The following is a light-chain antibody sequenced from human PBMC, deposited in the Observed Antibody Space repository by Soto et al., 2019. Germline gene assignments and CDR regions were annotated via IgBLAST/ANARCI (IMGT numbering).Light chain of an antibody. CDR3: AAWDDSLNGVV. J-gene: IGLJ2*01. Sequence: QSVLTQPPSASGTPGQRVTISCSGSSSNIGSNTVNWYQQLPGTAPKLLIYSNNQRPSGVPDRFSGSKSGPSASLAISWLQSEDEADYYCAAWDDSLNGVVFGGGTKLT. CDR1: SSNIGSNT. V-gene: IGLV1-44*01. CDR2: SNN.